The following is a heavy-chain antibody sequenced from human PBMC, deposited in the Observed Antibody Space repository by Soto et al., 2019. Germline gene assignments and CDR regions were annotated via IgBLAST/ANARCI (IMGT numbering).Heavy chain of an antibody. CDR1: GYTFTSYA. V-gene: IGHV1-3*01. CDR2: INAGNGNT. J-gene: IGHJ6*04. D-gene: IGHD1-26*01. CDR3: ARDRGSYDTLYYYYYGMDV. Sequence: ASVKVSCKASGYTFTSYAMHWVRQAPGQRLEWMGWINAGNGNTKYSQKFQGRVTITRDTSASTAYMELSSLRSEDTAVYYCARDRGSYDTLYYYYYGMDVWGKRTTVTVSS.